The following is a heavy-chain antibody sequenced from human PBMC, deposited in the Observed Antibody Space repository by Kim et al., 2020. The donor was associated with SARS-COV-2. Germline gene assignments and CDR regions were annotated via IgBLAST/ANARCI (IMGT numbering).Heavy chain of an antibody. CDR3: ARDEDHDYSPEVDLHS. J-gene: IGHJ4*02. CDR2: INHGGSKT. D-gene: IGHD2-15*01. Sequence: GGSLRLSCAASGFTFSNYWMTWVRQAPGKGLQWVANINHGGSKTYYVDSVKGRFTIFRDNAKNLVYLQMNSLRAEDTAVYYCARDEDHDYSPEVDLHSWGQGTLVTVSS. V-gene: IGHV3-7*03. CDR1: GFTFSNYW.